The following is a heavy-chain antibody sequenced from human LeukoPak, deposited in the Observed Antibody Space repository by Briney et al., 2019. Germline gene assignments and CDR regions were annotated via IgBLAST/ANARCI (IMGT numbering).Heavy chain of an antibody. CDR3: AKKGYAGQGTYSYYFDY. V-gene: IGHV3-23*01. D-gene: IGHD3-10*01. CDR2: ISTSGAAT. Sequence: GGSLRLSCAASGFTFSSYGMHWVRQAPGKGLEWVSTISTSGAATYYADSVKGRFTISRDNSKNTLYLQMNSLRADDTAVYYCAKKGYAGQGTYSYYFDYWGQGTLVTVSS. CDR1: GFTFSSYG. J-gene: IGHJ4*02.